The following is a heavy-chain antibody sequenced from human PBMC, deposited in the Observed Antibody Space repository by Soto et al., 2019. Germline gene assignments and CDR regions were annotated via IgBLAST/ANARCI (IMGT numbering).Heavy chain of an antibody. CDR2: IYYSGST. J-gene: IGHJ6*02. V-gene: IGHV4-39*02. Sequence: SETLSLTCTVSGGSISSRNWWSWIRQPPGKGLEWIGSIYYSGSTYYNPSLKSRVTISVDTSKNQFSLKLSSVTAADTAVYYCARDSRIPLYYYGMDVWGQGTTVTVSS. CDR1: GGSISSRNW. CDR3: ARDSRIPLYYYGMDV. D-gene: IGHD2-21*01.